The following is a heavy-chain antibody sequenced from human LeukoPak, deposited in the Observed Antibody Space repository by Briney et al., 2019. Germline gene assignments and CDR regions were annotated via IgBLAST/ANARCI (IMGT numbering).Heavy chain of an antibody. CDR2: INPSGGST. V-gene: IGHV1-46*01. Sequence: ASVQVSCKASGYTFTSYYMHWVRPAPGQGLEWMGIINPSGGSTSYSQKFQGRVTMTRDTSTSTVYMELSGLRSEDTAVYYCAREGSWRYFDWLPSAPPTDNWFDPWGQGTLVTVSS. CDR3: AREGSWRYFDWLPSAPPTDNWFDP. J-gene: IGHJ5*02. D-gene: IGHD3-9*01. CDR1: GYTFTSYY.